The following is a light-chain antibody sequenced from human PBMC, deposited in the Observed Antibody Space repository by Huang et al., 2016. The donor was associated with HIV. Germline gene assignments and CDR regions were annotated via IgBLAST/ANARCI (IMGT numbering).Light chain of an antibody. CDR2: AAS. J-gene: IGKJ2*01. Sequence: DIQMTQFPTSLSASVGDRLSISCRASPTISKYLNWYQQKPGTAPKLLISAASNLQNGVPSRFSGSGSGTHFTLAISDLQPEDSATYYCQQSYSTPRTFGQGTKLEI. CDR3: QQSYSTPRT. V-gene: IGKV1-39*01. CDR1: PTISKY.